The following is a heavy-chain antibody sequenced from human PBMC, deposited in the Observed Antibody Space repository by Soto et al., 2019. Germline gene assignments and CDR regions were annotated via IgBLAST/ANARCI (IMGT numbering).Heavy chain of an antibody. CDR3: ARDMRYDYVWGSYLQPDY. D-gene: IGHD3-16*02. V-gene: IGHV1-2*02. CDR2: INPNSGGT. J-gene: IGHJ4*02. CDR1: GYTFTGYY. Sequence: GASVKVSFKTSGYTFTGYYMHWVRQAPGQGLEWIGWINPNSGGTNYAQKFQGRVTMTRDTSISTAYMELSRLRSDDTAVYYCARDMRYDYVWGSYLQPDYWGQGTLVTVSS.